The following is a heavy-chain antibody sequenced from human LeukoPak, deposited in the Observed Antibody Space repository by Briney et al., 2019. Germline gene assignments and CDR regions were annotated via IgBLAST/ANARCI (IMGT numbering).Heavy chain of an antibody. CDR3: ARSGPYDFWSGYYYYMDV. Sequence: GSSVKVSCKASGGTFSSYAISWVRQAPGQGLEWMGWINPNSGGTNYAQKFQGRVTMTRDTSISTAYMELSRLRSDDTAVYYCARSGPYDFWSGYYYYMDVWGKGTTVTVSS. V-gene: IGHV1-2*02. J-gene: IGHJ6*03. CDR2: INPNSGGT. CDR1: GGTFSSYA. D-gene: IGHD3-3*01.